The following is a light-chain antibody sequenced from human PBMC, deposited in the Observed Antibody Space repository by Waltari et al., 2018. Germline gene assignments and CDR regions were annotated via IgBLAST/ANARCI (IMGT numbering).Light chain of an antibody. CDR1: HSVSSN. V-gene: IGKV3-15*01. Sequence: ETVTTQSPAILSVSPGERATLSCRASHSVSSNLAWYQQKPGQAPRLLIYGASTRATGIPARFSGSGSGTEFTLTISSLQSEDFAVYYCQHYNNWPPYTFGQGTKLEI. CDR2: GAS. CDR3: QHYNNWPPYT. J-gene: IGKJ2*01.